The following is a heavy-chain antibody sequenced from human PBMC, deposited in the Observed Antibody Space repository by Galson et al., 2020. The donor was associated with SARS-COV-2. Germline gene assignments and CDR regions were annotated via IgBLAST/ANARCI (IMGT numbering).Heavy chain of an antibody. D-gene: IGHD1-26*01. CDR1: GFTFSSYA. CDR3: ARSQSGSYLSPFDS. CDR2: ISYDGSNK. J-gene: IGHJ5*01. V-gene: IGHV3-30*04. Sequence: GGSLRLSCAASGFTFSSYAMHWVRQAPGKGLEWVAVISYDGSNKYYADSVKGRFTISRDNSKNTLYLQMNSLRAEDTAVYYCARSQSGSYLSPFDSWGQGTLVTVSS.